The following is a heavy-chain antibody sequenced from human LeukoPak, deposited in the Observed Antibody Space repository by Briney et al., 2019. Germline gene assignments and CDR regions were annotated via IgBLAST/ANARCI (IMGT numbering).Heavy chain of an antibody. J-gene: IGHJ4*02. CDR3: AKESSPVQLWAFDY. Sequence: PGGSLRLSCAASGFTFSSYAMSWVRQAPGKGLEWVSGISWNSGSIGYADSVKGRFTISRDNAKNSLYLQMNSLRAEDTALYYCAKESSPVQLWAFDYWGQGTLVTVPS. CDR2: ISWNSGSI. D-gene: IGHD5-18*01. CDR1: GFTFSSYA. V-gene: IGHV3-9*01.